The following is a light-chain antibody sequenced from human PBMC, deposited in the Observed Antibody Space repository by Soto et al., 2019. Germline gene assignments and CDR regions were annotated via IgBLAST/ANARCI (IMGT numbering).Light chain of an antibody. J-gene: IGKJ1*01. CDR2: GTS. V-gene: IGKV3D-20*02. CDR1: QSVSNNY. CDR3: QQRSNWPPTWT. Sequence: EIVLTQSPGTLSLSPGERATLSCRASQSVSNNYLAWYQQKPGQAPRLLIYGTSNRATGIPDRFSGSGSGTDFTLTISRLEPEDFAVYYCQQRSNWPPTWTFGQGTKVDI.